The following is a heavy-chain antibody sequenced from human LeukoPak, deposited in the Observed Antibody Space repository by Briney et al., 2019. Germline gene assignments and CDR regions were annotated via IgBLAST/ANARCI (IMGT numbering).Heavy chain of an antibody. CDR2: INHSGST. D-gene: IGHD1-14*01. CDR1: GGSFSGYY. Sequence: PSETLSLTCAVYGGSFSGYYWSWLRQPPGKGLEWIGEINHSGSTNSNPSLKSRVTISVDTSKNQFSLKLTSVTAADTAVYYCARPERAGGNYYYYMDVWGKGTTVTVSS. CDR3: ARPERAGGNYYYYMDV. V-gene: IGHV4-34*01. J-gene: IGHJ6*03.